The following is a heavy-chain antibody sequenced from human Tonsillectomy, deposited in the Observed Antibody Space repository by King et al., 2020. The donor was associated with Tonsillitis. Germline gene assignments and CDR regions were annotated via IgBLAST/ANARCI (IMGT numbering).Heavy chain of an antibody. CDR3: ARGYYDSSGYYSGHDAFDI. CDR1: GYSFTSYW. J-gene: IGHJ3*02. Sequence: QLVQSGAEVKKPGESLKISCKGSGYSFTSYWIGWVRQMPGKGLEWMGIIYPGDSDTRYSPSFQGQVTISADKSISTAYLQWSSLKASDTAMYYCARGYYDSSGYYSGHDAFDIWGQGTMVTVSS. CDR2: IYPGDSDT. D-gene: IGHD3-22*01. V-gene: IGHV5-51*01.